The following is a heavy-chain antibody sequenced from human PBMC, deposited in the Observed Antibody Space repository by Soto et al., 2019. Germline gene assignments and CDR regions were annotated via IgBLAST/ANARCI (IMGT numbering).Heavy chain of an antibody. V-gene: IGHV1-3*01. Sequence: ASVKVSCKASGYTFTSYAMHWVRQAPGQRLEWMGGINAIIGNTKYSQKFQGRVTITADESTSTAYMELSSLRSEDTAVYYCARRERSGWSYYYYGMDVWGQGTTVTVSS. CDR1: GYTFTSYA. D-gene: IGHD6-19*01. CDR3: ARRERSGWSYYYYGMDV. J-gene: IGHJ6*02. CDR2: INAIIGNT.